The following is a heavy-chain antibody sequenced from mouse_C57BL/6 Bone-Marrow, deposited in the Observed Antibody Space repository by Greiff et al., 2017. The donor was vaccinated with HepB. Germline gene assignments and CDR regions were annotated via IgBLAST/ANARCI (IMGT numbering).Heavy chain of an antibody. V-gene: IGHV1-81*01. Sequence: QVQLQQSGAELARPGASVKLSCKASGYTLTSYGISWVKQRTGQGLEWIGEIYPRSGNTYYNEKFKGKATLTADKSSSTAYMELRSLTSEDSAVYFCAHYYGSPRFDYWGQGTTLTVSS. D-gene: IGHD1-1*01. J-gene: IGHJ2*01. CDR3: AHYYGSPRFDY. CDR1: GYTLTSYG. CDR2: IYPRSGNT.